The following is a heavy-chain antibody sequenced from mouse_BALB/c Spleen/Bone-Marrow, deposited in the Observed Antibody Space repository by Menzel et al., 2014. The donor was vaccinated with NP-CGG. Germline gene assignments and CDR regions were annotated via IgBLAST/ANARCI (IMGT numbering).Heavy chain of an antibody. J-gene: IGHJ4*01. CDR1: GYSITSDYA. Sequence: EVHLVESGPGLVKPSQSLSLTCTVTGYSITSDYAWNWIRQFPGNKLEWMGYISYSGSTSYNPSLKSRISITRDTSKNHFLLQWNSVTPEDTTTYHCARKPLHYAMDYRGQGTSVTVSS. V-gene: IGHV3-2*02. CDR2: ISYSGST. CDR3: ARKPLHYAMDY.